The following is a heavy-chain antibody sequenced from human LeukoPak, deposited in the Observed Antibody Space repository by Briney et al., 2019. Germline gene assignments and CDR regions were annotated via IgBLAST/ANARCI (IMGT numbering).Heavy chain of an antibody. CDR1: GFTFSTYS. CDR2: IRYDGSNK. CDR3: AKDLGPSAGAFDI. V-gene: IGHV3-30*02. D-gene: IGHD3-16*01. Sequence: GGSLRLSCAASGFTFSTYSMNWVRQAPGKGLEWVAFIRYDGSNKYYADSVKGRFTISRDNSKNTLYLQMNSLRAEDTAVYYCAKDLGPSAGAFDIWGQGTMVTVSS. J-gene: IGHJ3*02.